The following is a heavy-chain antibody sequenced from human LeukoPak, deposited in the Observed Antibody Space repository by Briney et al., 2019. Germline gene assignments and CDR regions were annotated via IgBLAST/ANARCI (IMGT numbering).Heavy chain of an antibody. J-gene: IGHJ4*02. Sequence: SGGSLRHSRSASGFTLSSYAMSWVRQPPGKGLEWVSAISGSGGSTYYADSVEGRFTISRDNSKNTLYLQMNSLRAEDTAVYYCAKDRWDSGWYGDYWGQGTLVTVSS. V-gene: IGHV3-23*01. D-gene: IGHD6-19*01. CDR2: ISGSGGST. CDR1: GFTLSSYA. CDR3: AKDRWDSGWYGDY.